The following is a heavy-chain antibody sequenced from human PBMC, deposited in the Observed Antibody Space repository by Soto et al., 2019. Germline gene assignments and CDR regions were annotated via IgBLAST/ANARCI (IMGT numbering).Heavy chain of an antibody. CDR2: IYYSGST. D-gene: IGHD4-17*01. CDR1: GGSISSGDYY. V-gene: IGHV4-30-4*01. Sequence: QVQLQESGPGLVKPSQTLSLTCTVSGGSISSGDYYWSWIRQPPGKGLEWIGYIYYSGSTYYNPSLKSRVTISVDTPKNQFSLKLSSVTAADTAVDYCARDLINDYGYGMDVWGQGTTVTVSS. CDR3: ARDLINDYGYGMDV. J-gene: IGHJ6*02.